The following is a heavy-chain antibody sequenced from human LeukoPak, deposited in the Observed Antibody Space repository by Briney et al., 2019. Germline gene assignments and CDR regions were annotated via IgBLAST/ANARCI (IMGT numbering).Heavy chain of an antibody. CDR3: ARSIAAELGFDP. J-gene: IGHJ5*02. D-gene: IGHD6-13*01. V-gene: IGHV4-4*07. CDR2: IYTSGST. Sequence: SETLSLTCTVSGGSTRSYYWSWIRQPAGKGLEWIGRIYTSGSTNYNPSLKSRVTMSVDTSKNQFSLKLSSVTAADTAVYYCARSIAAELGFDPWGQGTLVTVSS. CDR1: GGSTRSYY.